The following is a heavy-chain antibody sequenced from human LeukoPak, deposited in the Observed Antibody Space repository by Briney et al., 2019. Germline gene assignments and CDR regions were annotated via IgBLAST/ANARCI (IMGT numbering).Heavy chain of an antibody. Sequence: GESLKISCKGSGYSFTSYWIGWVRQMPGKGLEWMGIIYPGDSDTRYSPSFQGQVTISADKSISTAYLQWSSLKASDTAMYYCATQLDKAMVDDYYYYYYMDVWGKGTTVTVSS. CDR3: ATQLDKAMVDDYYYYYYMDV. CDR2: IYPGDSDT. J-gene: IGHJ6*03. D-gene: IGHD5-18*01. CDR1: GYSFTSYW. V-gene: IGHV5-51*03.